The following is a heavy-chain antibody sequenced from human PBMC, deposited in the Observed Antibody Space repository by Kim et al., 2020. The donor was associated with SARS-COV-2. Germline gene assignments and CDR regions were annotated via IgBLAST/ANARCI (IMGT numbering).Heavy chain of an antibody. CDR2: INAGNGNT. D-gene: IGHD2-2*01. V-gene: IGHV1-3*01. CDR1: GYTFTNYA. Sequence: ASVKVSCKASGYTFTNYAMHWVRQAPGQRLEWIGWINAGNGNTKYSQKFQGRVTITRDTSASTAYMELSSLRSEDTAVYYCARGPSRGWFDPWGQGTLVTVSS. CDR3: ARGPSRGWFDP. J-gene: IGHJ5*02.